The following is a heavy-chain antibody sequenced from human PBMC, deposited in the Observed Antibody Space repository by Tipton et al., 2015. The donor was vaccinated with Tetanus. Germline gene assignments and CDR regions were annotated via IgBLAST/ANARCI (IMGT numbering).Heavy chain of an antibody. CDR2: VYYSGTT. V-gene: IGHV4-31*03. CDR3: ARDTGSTYAMDD. J-gene: IGHJ6*02. Sequence: TLSLTCTVSGGSISSSSHYWTWIRQRPGKGLEWIGYVYYSGTTYFDLSLQSRLTLSVDTSRNLFSLKLTSVTAADTGIYYCARDTGSTYAMDDWGQGTAVTVSS. CDR1: GGSISSSSHY.